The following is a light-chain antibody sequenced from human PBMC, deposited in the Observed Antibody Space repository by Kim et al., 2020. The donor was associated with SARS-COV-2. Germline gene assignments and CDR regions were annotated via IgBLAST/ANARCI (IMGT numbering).Light chain of an antibody. J-gene: IGKJ5*01. CDR2: AAS. CDR3: QQSYSAPIT. Sequence: DIQMTQSPSSLSASVGDRVTITCRASQSINTFLNWYQQRPGKAPKLLMYAASSLPRGVPSRFSGSRSGTDFTLTISSLQPEDFATYYCQQSYSAPITFGQGTRWRLN. V-gene: IGKV1-39*01. CDR1: QSINTF.